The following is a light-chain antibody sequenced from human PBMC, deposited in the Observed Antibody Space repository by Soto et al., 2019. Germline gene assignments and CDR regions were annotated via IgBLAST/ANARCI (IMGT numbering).Light chain of an antibody. CDR1: QSINNY. CDR3: HQSSSTPMYT. V-gene: IGKV1-39*01. Sequence: DIQMTQSPSSLSASVGDRVTITCRASQSINNYLNWYQQKPGKAPKLLIYAASSLQSGVPSRFSGSGSGTDFTLTISSLQPEDFATYYCHQSSSTPMYTFGQGTKLEIK. J-gene: IGKJ2*01. CDR2: AAS.